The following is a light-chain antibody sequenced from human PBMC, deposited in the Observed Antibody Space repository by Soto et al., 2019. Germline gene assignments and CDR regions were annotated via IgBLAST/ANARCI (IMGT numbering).Light chain of an antibody. Sequence: DIQMTQSPSTLSASVGDRVTITCRASQSVNTWLAWYQQKPGKAPKLLIYKASNLEGGVPLRFSGSGSGTEFTLTIGSLQPDDFATYYYQQYNSFPPAFGQGTKVEI. CDR3: QQYNSFPPA. V-gene: IGKV1-5*03. CDR1: QSVNTW. J-gene: IGKJ1*01. CDR2: KAS.